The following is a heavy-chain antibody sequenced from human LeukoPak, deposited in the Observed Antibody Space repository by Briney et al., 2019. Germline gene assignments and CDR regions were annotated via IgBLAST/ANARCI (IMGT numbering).Heavy chain of an antibody. J-gene: IGHJ3*02. CDR3: ANQEWLRFNLNAFDI. Sequence: GASVKVSCKASGYTLTSYYMHWVRQAPGQGLEWMGIINPSGGSTNYAQEFQGRVTMTRDMSTRTVYMELSSLRFEDTAVYYCANQEWLRFNLNAFDIWGQGTMVTVSS. D-gene: IGHD5-12*01. V-gene: IGHV1-46*01. CDR1: GYTLTSYY. CDR2: INPSGGST.